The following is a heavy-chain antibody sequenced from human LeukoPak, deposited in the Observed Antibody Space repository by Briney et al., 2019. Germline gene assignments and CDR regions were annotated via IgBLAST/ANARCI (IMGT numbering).Heavy chain of an antibody. CDR1: GYTFTSYD. J-gene: IGHJ4*02. D-gene: IGHD6-13*01. Sequence: ASVKVSCKASGYTFTSYDINWVRQATGQGLEWMGWMNPNSGNTGYAQKFQGRVTITRNTSISTAYMELSSLRSEDTAVYYCAREGVAAAGSFDYWGQGTLVTVSS. V-gene: IGHV1-8*03. CDR2: MNPNSGNT. CDR3: AREGVAAAGSFDY.